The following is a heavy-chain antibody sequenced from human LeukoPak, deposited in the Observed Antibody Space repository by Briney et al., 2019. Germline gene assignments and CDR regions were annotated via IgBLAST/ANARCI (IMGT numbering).Heavy chain of an antibody. Sequence: WVRQAPGKGLEWIGSMYYSGSTYYNPSLKSRVTILADSSKNQFSLKLSSVTAADTAVYYCGRGFYSSGWYNWFDPWGQGILVTVSS. V-gene: IGHV4-39*07. CDR3: GRGFYSSGWYNWFDP. J-gene: IGHJ5*02. D-gene: IGHD6-19*01. CDR2: MYYSGST.